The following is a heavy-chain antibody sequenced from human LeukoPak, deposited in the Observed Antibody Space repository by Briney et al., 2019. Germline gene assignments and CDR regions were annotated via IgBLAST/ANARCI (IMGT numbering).Heavy chain of an antibody. D-gene: IGHD5-12*01. CDR1: AFTFNNFR. CDR2: ISSSSSTI. V-gene: IGHV3-48*02. Sequence: GGSLAFTSFGAAFTFNNFRLMCRRQAPGKGLGWVSYISSSSSTIYYADSVKGRFTISRDNAKNSLYLQMNSLRDEDTAVYYWSSDLCSGYALGEWGQGTLLTVSS. CDR3: SSDLCSGYALGE. J-gene: IGHJ4*02.